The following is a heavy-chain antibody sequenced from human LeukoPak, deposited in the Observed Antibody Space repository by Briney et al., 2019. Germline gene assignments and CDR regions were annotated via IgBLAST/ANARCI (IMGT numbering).Heavy chain of an antibody. Sequence: LSLTCTVSGGSISSYYWSWIRQPPGKGLEWVSYISGSGSTIYYADSVKGRFTISRDNAKNSLYLQMNSLRAEDTAVYYCARERLTVTTLYAFDIWGQGTMVTVSS. V-gene: IGHV3-11*04. J-gene: IGHJ3*02. CDR2: ISGSGSTI. CDR1: GGSISSYY. D-gene: IGHD4-17*01. CDR3: ARERLTVTTLYAFDI.